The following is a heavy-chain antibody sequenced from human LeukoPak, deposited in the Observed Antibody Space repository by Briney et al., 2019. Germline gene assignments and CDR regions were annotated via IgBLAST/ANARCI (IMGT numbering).Heavy chain of an antibody. CDR1: EFSFSNYA. J-gene: IGHJ4*02. CDR3: AKSLAAAGRMYFDY. V-gene: IGHV3-23*01. D-gene: IGHD6-13*01. Sequence: GGSLRLSCAASEFSFSNYAMTWVRQAPGKGLEGVSPIIGSGGSTYYADSVKGRFTISRDNSKHTLYLQMSSLRAEDTAVYYCAKSLAAAGRMYFDYWGQGTLVTVSS. CDR2: IIGSGGST.